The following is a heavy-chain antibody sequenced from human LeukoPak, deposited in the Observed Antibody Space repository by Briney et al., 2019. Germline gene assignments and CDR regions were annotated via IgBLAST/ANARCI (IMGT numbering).Heavy chain of an antibody. V-gene: IGHV5-51*01. D-gene: IGHD4-17*01. Sequence: GESLKISCQDSRFTLTNYWIGWVRQMPGKGLEWMGIIHSTDSHAKYSPSFQGQVTISVDKSISTAYLQWRGLKASDTAMYYCAGARHGDFRWDYWGQGTLVTVSS. CDR3: AGARHGDFRWDY. CDR1: RFTLTNYW. CDR2: IHSTDSHA. J-gene: IGHJ4*02.